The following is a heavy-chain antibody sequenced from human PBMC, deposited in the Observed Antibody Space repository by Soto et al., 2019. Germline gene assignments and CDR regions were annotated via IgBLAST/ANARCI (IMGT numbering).Heavy chain of an antibody. CDR1: GFTFSSYW. V-gene: IGHV3-74*01. CDR3: ARVPTTVTTPGMDV. D-gene: IGHD4-4*01. J-gene: IGHJ6*02. Sequence: GGSLRLSCAASGFTFSSYWMHWVRQAPGEGLMWVARINPDGSTTSYADSVKGRFTISRDNAKNTLYLQMNSLRVEDTAVYYCARVPTTVTTPGMDVWGQGTTVTVSS. CDR2: INPDGSTT.